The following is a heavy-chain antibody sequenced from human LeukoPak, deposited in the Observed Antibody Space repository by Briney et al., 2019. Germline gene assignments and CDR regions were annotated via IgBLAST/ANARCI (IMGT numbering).Heavy chain of an antibody. Sequence: GGSLRLSCAASGFTFSSYSMNWVRLAPGKGLEWVSYISSSSSTIYYADSVKGRFTISRDNPKNTLYLQMNSLRPEDTSVYYCAEDQQLQPFHYWGQGTLVTVSS. D-gene: IGHD2-2*01. V-gene: IGHV3-48*01. CDR3: AEDQQLQPFHY. J-gene: IGHJ4*02. CDR1: GFTFSSYS. CDR2: ISSSSSTI.